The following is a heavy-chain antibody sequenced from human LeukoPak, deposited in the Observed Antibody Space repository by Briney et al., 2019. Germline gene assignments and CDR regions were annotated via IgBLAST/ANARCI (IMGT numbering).Heavy chain of an antibody. CDR3: AREMVYCSSTSCPLDY. CDR1: GGTFSSYA. CDR2: IIPIFGTA. V-gene: IGHV1-69*13. Sequence: SVKVSCKXSGGTFSSYAISWVRQAPGQGLEWMGGIIPIFGTANYAQKFQGRVTITADESTSTAYMELSSLRSEDTAVYYCAREMVYCSSTSCPLDYWGQGTLVTVSS. J-gene: IGHJ4*02. D-gene: IGHD2-2*01.